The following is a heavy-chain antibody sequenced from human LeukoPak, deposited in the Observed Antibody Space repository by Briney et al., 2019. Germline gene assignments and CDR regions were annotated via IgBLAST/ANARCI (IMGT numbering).Heavy chain of an antibody. Sequence: GGSLRLSCAASGFTFSSYSMNWVRQAPGKGLEWVSSISSSSSYMYYADSVKGRFTISRDNAKNSLYLQMNSLRAEDTAVYYCARDHDYGDPESYYYYYYMDVWGKGTTVTVSS. CDR1: GFTFSSYS. CDR2: ISSSSSYM. D-gene: IGHD4-17*01. CDR3: ARDHDYGDPESYYYYYYMDV. V-gene: IGHV3-21*01. J-gene: IGHJ6*03.